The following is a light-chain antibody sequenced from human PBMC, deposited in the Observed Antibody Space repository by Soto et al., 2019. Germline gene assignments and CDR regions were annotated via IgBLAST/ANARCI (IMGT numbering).Light chain of an antibody. CDR1: QVISTS. CDR3: QQLFDSPIT. J-gene: IGKJ5*01. CDR2: AAS. Sequence: DIHLTQSPSFVSPSIGEIVTITCLASQVISTSLAWYQVKPGKAPKLLIYAASTLESGVPSRFSATVSGTEFSLTITSLQPEDFATYYCQQLFDSPITFGQGTRLEIK. V-gene: IGKV1-9*01.